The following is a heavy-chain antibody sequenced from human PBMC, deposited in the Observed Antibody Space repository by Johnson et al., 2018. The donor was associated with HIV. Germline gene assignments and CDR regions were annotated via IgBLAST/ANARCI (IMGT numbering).Heavy chain of an antibody. CDR3: ARDHSSGVAFDI. V-gene: IGHV3-13*01. D-gene: IGHD6-19*01. CDR2: IGSAGDT. Sequence: VQLVESGGGLVQPGRSLRLSCAASGFTFSSNNMSWVRQATGKGLEWVSTIGSAGDTFYPGSVKGRFTIFRENAKNSLYLQMNSLRAEDTAVYFCARDHSSGVAFDIWGQGTMVTVSS. CDR1: GFTFSSNN. J-gene: IGHJ3*02.